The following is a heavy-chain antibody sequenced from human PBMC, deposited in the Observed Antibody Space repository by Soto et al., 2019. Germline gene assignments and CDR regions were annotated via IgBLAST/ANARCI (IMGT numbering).Heavy chain of an antibody. V-gene: IGHV5-51*01. CDR1: GYSFTSYW. J-gene: IGHJ4*02. D-gene: IGHD2-15*01. CDR2: IYPGDSDT. CDR3: ARRVFDYSFDY. Sequence: GESLKISCKGSGYSFTSYWVGWVRQMPGKGLEWMGIIYPGDSDTRYSPSFQGQVTISADKSISTAYLQRSSLKASDTAMYYCARRVFDYSFDYWGQGTLVTVSS.